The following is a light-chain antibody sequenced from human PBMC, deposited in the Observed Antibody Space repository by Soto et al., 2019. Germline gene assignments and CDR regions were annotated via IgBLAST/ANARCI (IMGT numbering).Light chain of an antibody. CDR1: SSNIGRDT. CDR2: SYN. CDR3: ATWDGSLNGWV. J-gene: IGLJ3*02. Sequence: QSVLTQPPSASGTPGQRVTISCSGSSSNIGRDTVNWHQQLPGTAPKLLIYSYNQRPSGVPDRFSGSKSGTSASLAISGLQSEDEADYYCATWDGSLNGWVFGGGTKLTVL. V-gene: IGLV1-44*01.